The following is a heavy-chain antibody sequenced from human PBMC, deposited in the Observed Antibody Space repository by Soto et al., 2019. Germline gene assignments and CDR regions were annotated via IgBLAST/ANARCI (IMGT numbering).Heavy chain of an antibody. CDR2: IYYTGNT. Sequence: SETLSLTCAVYGGSFSGYYWGWIRQPPGQALEFIGQIYYTGNTYYNPSLKSRVTVSVDTSKNQFSLKLTSVTAADTAVYYCARLGVTNWFDPWGQGTLVTVSS. J-gene: IGHJ5*02. V-gene: IGHV4-34*01. CDR1: GGSFSGYY. D-gene: IGHD3-3*01. CDR3: ARLGVTNWFDP.